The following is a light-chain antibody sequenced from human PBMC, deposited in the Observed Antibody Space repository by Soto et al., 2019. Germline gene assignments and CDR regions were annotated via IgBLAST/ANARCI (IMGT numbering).Light chain of an antibody. V-gene: IGKV1-39*01. Sequence: DIQMTQSPSSLSASVGDRVTITCRASQSVGSYLSWYQQKQGKAPKLLINVASTLQSGVPSRLSGSGSGTDFTLAISSLQPEDFATYYWQQSYSTPQTFGGGTRVEIK. CDR3: QQSYSTPQT. J-gene: IGKJ4*01. CDR2: VAS. CDR1: QSVGSY.